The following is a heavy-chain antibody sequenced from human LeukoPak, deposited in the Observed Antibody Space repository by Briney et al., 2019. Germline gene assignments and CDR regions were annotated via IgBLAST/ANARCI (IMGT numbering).Heavy chain of an antibody. CDR3: ARAEAPPWFDP. CDR2: IYYSGST. J-gene: IGHJ5*02. CDR1: GGSISSYY. V-gene: IGHV4-59*01. Sequence: SETLSFTCTVSGGSISSYYWSWIRQPPGKGLEWIGYIYYSGSTNYNPSLKSRVTISVDTSKNQFSLKLSSVTAADTAVYYCARAEAPPWFDPWGHGTLVTVSS.